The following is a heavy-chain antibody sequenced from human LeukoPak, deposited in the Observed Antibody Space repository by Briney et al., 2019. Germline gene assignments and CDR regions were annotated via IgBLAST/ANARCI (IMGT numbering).Heavy chain of an antibody. J-gene: IGHJ4*02. D-gene: IGHD3-10*01. CDR3: ARQEGSGTQYYFDY. CDR2: INPSSGGT. V-gene: IGHV1-2*02. CDR1: GYTFTGNY. Sequence: ASVKVSCKASGYTFTGNYIHWMRQAPGQGLEWMGWINPSSGGTNYAQKFQGRVTMTRDTSISTAYMELSRLRSDDTAVYYCARQEGSGTQYYFDYWGQGTLVTVSS.